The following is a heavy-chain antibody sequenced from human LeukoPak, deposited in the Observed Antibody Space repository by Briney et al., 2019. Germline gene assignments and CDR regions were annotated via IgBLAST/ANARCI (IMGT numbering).Heavy chain of an antibody. CDR3: ARDPSGRLTTAFDY. CDR2: INPNSGGT. V-gene: IGHV1-2*02. D-gene: IGHD4-11*01. Sequence: ASVKVSCKASGYTFTGYYMHWVRQAPGQGLEWMGWINPNSGGTNYAQKFQGRVTMTRDTSISTAYMELSRLRSEDTAVYYCARDPSGRLTTAFDYWGQGTLVTVSS. CDR1: GYTFTGYY. J-gene: IGHJ4*02.